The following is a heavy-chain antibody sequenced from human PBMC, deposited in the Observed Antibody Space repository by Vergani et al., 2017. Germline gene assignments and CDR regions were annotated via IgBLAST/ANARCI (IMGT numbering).Heavy chain of an antibody. CDR1: GGTFSSYA. D-gene: IGHD2-2*01. V-gene: IGHV1-69*12. CDR2: IIPIFGTA. Sequence: QVQLVQSVAEVKKPGSSVKVSCKASGGTFSSYAISWVRQAPGQGLEWMGGIIPIFGTANYAQKFQGRVTITADESTSTAYMELSSLRSEDTAVYYCANSGVVVPAAIDPMVRGPGYYYYYGMDVWGQGTTVTVSS. J-gene: IGHJ6*02. CDR3: ANSGVVVPAAIDPMVRGPGYYYYYGMDV.